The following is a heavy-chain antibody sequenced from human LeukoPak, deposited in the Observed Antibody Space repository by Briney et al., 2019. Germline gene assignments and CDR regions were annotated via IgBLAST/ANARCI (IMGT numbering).Heavy chain of an antibody. CDR3: ARATQYSSSWYHY. CDR1: GYTFTSYA. D-gene: IGHD6-13*01. CDR2: INAGNGNT. V-gene: IGHV1-3*01. J-gene: IGHJ4*02. Sequence: ASVTVSCKASGYTFTSYAMHWVRQAPGQRLEWMGWINAGNGNTKYSQKFQGRVTITRDTSASTAYMELSSLRSEDTAVYYCARATQYSSSWYHYWGQGTLVTVSS.